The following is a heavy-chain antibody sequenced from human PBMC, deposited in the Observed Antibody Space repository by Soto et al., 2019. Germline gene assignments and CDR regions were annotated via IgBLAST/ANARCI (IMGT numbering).Heavy chain of an antibody. Sequence: LRLSCAASGFTFSSYGMHWVRQAPGKGLEWVAVISYDGSNKYYADSVKGRFTISRDNSKNTLYLQMNSLRAEDTAVYYCAKDSYYGSGRPKYYFDYWGQGTLVTVSS. CDR3: AKDSYYGSGRPKYYFDY. D-gene: IGHD3-10*01. J-gene: IGHJ4*02. V-gene: IGHV3-30*18. CDR2: ISYDGSNK. CDR1: GFTFSSYG.